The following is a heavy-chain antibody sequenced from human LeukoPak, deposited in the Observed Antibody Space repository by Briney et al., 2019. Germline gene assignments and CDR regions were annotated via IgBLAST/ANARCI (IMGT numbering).Heavy chain of an antibody. V-gene: IGHV4-34*01. CDR2: INHSGST. CDR1: GGSFSGYY. Sequence: PSETLSLTCAVYGGSFSGYYWSWIRQPPGKGLEWIGEINHSGSTNYNPSLKSRVTISVDTSKNQFSLKLSSVTAADTAVYYCARRIAHYYFDYWGQGTLVTVSS. CDR3: ARRIAHYYFDY. J-gene: IGHJ4*02. D-gene: IGHD2/OR15-2a*01.